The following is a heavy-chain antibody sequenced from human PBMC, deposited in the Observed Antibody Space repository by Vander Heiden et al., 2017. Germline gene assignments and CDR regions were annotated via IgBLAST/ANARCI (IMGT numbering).Heavy chain of an antibody. Sequence: EVQLVESGGGLVKPGGSLRLSCAASGFTFSSYTMTWFRQAPGTGLEWVSSISGSSNYIYYADSVKGRFTISRDNAKNSLYLQMNSLRAEDTAVYYCARDDRLWFGELLSYWGQGTLVTVSS. CDR3: ARDDRLWFGELLSY. CDR1: GFTFSSYT. J-gene: IGHJ4*02. V-gene: IGHV3-21*01. CDR2: ISGSSNYI. D-gene: IGHD3-10*01.